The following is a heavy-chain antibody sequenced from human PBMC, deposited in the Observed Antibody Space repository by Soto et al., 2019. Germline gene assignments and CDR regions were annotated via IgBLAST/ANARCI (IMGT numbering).Heavy chain of an antibody. V-gene: IGHV1-69*02. CDR3: SILGSVLVPAAMSSVRESDY. CDR1: GGTFSSYP. Sequence: QVQLVQSGAEVKKPGSSVKVSCKASGGTFSSYPISWVRQAPGQGLEWMGRIIPILGIANYAQKFQGRVTITADKYTRTAYIELSSLRSEDTAVYYCSILGSVLVPAAMSSVRESDYWGQGTLVTVSS. D-gene: IGHD2-2*01. CDR2: IIPILGIA. J-gene: IGHJ4*02.